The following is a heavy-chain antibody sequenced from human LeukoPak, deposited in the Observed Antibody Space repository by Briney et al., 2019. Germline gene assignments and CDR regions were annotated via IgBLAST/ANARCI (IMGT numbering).Heavy chain of an antibody. CDR3: ARDKLGWYFDL. CDR1: GGSISSYY. CDR2: IYYTGST. Sequence: SETLSLTCTVSGGSISSYYWTWIRQPPGKGLEWIGYIYYTGSTDYNPSLKSRVTISLDTSKNQFSLKLSSMTAADTAVYYCARDKLGWYFDLRGRGTLVTVSS. D-gene: IGHD7-27*01. V-gene: IGHV4-59*01. J-gene: IGHJ2*01.